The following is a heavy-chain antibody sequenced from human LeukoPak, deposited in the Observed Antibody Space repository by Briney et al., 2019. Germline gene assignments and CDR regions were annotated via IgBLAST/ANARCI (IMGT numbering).Heavy chain of an antibody. Sequence: PSETLSLTCTVSGGSIGTDYWSWIRQPPGKGPEWIGYIFHTRTTDMNPSLKSRLTLSVDTSKNQFSLKLSSVTAADTAVYYCARHAEYSSANDAFDIWGQGTVVSVSS. D-gene: IGHD6-25*01. CDR3: ARHAEYSSANDAFDI. J-gene: IGHJ3*02. V-gene: IGHV4-59*08. CDR1: GGSIGTDY. CDR2: IFHTRTT.